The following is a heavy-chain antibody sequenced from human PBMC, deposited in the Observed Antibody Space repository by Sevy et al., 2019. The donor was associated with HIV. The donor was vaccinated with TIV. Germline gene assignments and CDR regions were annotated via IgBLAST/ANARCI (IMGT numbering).Heavy chain of an antibody. D-gene: IGHD3-22*01. CDR3: AKEGFGYNYDSSGNLDY. CDR2: ISGGGGST. J-gene: IGHJ4*02. V-gene: IGHV3-23*01. CDR1: GFTFSSYA. Sequence: GGSLRLSCGVSGFTFSSYAMSWVRQAPGKGLEWVSGISGGGGSTYYADSVKGRFTISRDNSKNTLYLQMTSLRAEDTAVYYCAKEGFGYNYDSSGNLDYWGQGTLVTVSS.